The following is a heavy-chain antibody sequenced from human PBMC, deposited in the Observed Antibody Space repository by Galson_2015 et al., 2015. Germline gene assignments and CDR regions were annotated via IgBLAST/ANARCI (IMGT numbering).Heavy chain of an antibody. V-gene: IGHV3-7*03. CDR3: ARDANRGGEFDY. D-gene: IGHD1-14*01. J-gene: IGHJ4*02. Sequence: SLRLSCAASGFTFRNYWMVWVRQTPEKGLQWVAKIKYDGSQTFYVDSVKGRFTISRDNAENSLDLQMNSLRAVDTAVYYCARDANRGGEFDYWGQGALVTVSS. CDR1: GFTFRNYW. CDR2: IKYDGSQT.